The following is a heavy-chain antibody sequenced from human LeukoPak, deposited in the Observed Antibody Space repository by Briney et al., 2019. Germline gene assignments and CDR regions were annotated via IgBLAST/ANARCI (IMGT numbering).Heavy chain of an antibody. CDR3: CSGSQLGIDY. Sequence: SETLSLTCTVSGGSISSGDYYWSWIRQPPGKGLEWIGYIYYSGSTYYNPSLKSRVTISVDTSKNQFSLKLSSVTAADTAVYYCCSGSQLGIDYWGQGTLVTVSS. CDR2: IYYSGST. CDR1: GGSISSGDYY. V-gene: IGHV4-30-4*01. D-gene: IGHD1-26*01. J-gene: IGHJ4*02.